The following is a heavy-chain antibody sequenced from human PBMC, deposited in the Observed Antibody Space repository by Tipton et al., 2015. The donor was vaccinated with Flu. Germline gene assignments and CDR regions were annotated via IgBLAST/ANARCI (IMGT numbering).Heavy chain of an antibody. V-gene: IGHV3-23*01. D-gene: IGHD5-12*01. CDR1: GFAGSGFTFSNYA. CDR2: LSGSGGNT. Sequence: SLRLSCAASGFAGSGFTFSNYAMSWVRQAPGKGLEWVSGLSGSGGNTHYADSVKGRVAISRDNSKNTLYLQKNSLRAEDTAVYYCAKDLSANAALSGKDNYYGMDVWGQGTTVTVS. J-gene: IGHJ6*02. CDR3: AKDLSANAALSGKDNYYGMDV.